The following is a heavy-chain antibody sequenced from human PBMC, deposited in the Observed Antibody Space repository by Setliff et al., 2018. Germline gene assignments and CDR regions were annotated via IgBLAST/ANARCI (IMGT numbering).Heavy chain of an antibody. D-gene: IGHD5-18*01. V-gene: IGHV4-39*01. CDR1: GGSITSGRYY. CDR2: IHYSENT. Sequence: TLSLTCTVSGGSITSGRYYWGWIRQPPGQGLEWIASIHYSENTYYNPSLKSRVTISVDRSKNQVFLRMTSVTAADTSFYYCARMGTDYIMTRVNSYQYYFYMDVWGKGTTVTVSS. CDR3: ARMGTDYIMTRVNSYQYYFYMDV. J-gene: IGHJ6*03.